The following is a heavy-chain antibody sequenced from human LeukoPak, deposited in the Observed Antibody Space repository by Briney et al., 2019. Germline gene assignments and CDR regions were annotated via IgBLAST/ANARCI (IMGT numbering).Heavy chain of an antibody. CDR2: ISSSSSYT. CDR3: ARDRRYSYGYRY. Sequence: GGSLRLSCAASGFTFSDYYMSWIRQAPGKGLEWVSYISSSSSYTNYADSVKGRFTISRDNAKNSPYLQMSSLRAEDTAVYYCARDRRYSYGYRYWGQGTLVTVSS. D-gene: IGHD5-18*01. V-gene: IGHV3-11*06. CDR1: GFTFSDYY. J-gene: IGHJ4*02.